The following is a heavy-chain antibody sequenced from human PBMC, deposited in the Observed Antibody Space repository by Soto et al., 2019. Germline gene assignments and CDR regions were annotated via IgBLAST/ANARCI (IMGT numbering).Heavy chain of an antibody. Sequence: EVQLLESGGGLVQPGGSLRLSCAASGFTFSTYAMTWVRQAPGKGLEWVSGISGSAGSTYYADSVKGRFTISRDNSKNPPYLPMTSLRAEYTAVYYCARTAWCRVSAGLDKNYFDYWGQGTLVTSSS. D-gene: IGHD2-2*01. CDR2: ISGSAGST. CDR1: GFTFSTYA. CDR3: ARTAWCRVSAGLDKNYFDY. J-gene: IGHJ4*02. V-gene: IGHV3-23*01.